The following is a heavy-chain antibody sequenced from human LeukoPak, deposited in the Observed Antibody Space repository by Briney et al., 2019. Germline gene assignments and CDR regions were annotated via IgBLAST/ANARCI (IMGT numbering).Heavy chain of an antibody. J-gene: IGHJ4*02. CDR1: GFTFSSYS. Sequence: GGSLRLSCAASGFTFSSYSMNWVRQAPGKGLEWVSSISSSNNYIYYADSVKGRFTISRDNAKNSLYLQMNSLRAEDTAVYYCARPYYDILTGYHYYFDYWGQGTLVTVSS. V-gene: IGHV3-21*01. D-gene: IGHD3-9*01. CDR3: ARPYYDILTGYHYYFDY. CDR2: ISSSNNYI.